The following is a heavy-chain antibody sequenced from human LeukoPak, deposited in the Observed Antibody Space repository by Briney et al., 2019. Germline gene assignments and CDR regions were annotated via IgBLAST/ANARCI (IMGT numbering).Heavy chain of an antibody. CDR2: ISNSGSTT. V-gene: IGHV3-11*04. D-gene: IGHD4-17*01. CDR1: GFTFRDYY. CDR3: ASSPLSSLTTVTIGGDYFDY. Sequence: GGSLRLSCAASGFTFRDYYMSWIRQAPGKGLEWVSYISNSGSTTKYADSVKGRFTISRDNAKNSLYLQMNSLRAEDTAVYYCASSPLSSLTTVTIGGDYFDYWGQGTLVTVSS. J-gene: IGHJ4*02.